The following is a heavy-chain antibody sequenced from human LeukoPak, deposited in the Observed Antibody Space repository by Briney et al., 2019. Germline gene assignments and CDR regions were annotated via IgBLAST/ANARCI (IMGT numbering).Heavy chain of an antibody. CDR3: ARDSYGGNSDYFDY. J-gene: IGHJ4*02. D-gene: IGHD4-23*01. Sequence: SETLSLTCTVSGGSISSYYWSWIRQPPGKGLEWIGYIYYSGSTNYNPSLKSRVTISVDTSKNQFSLKLSSVTAADTAVYYCARDSYGGNSDYFDYWGQGTLVTVSS. CDR1: GGSISSYY. CDR2: IYYSGST. V-gene: IGHV4-59*01.